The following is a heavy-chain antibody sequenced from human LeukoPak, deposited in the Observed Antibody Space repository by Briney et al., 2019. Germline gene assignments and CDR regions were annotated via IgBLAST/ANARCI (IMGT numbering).Heavy chain of an antibody. D-gene: IGHD3-3*01. J-gene: IGHJ4*02. CDR1: GGSISSGDYY. CDR2: IYYSGST. Sequence: SQTLSLTCTVSGGSISSGDYYWSWIRQPPGKGLEWIGYIYYSGSTYYNPSLKSRVTISVYTSKNQFSLKLSSVTAADPAFFFCARASVLYDFWSGYAAFAYWGRETLVTVSS. V-gene: IGHV4-30-4*08. CDR3: ARASVLYDFWSGYAAFAY.